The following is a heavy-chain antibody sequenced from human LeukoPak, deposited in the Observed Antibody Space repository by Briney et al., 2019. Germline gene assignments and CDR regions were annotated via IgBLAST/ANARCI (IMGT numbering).Heavy chain of an antibody. J-gene: IGHJ4*02. CDR3: STESTHYYGSGSYPFDY. CDR2: IKSKADGETT. V-gene: IGHV3-15*01. Sequence: GGSLRLSCAASGFTFSSYGMHWVRQAPGKGLEWVGRIKSKADGETTDYAAPVKGRFTISRDDSKSTLYLQINSLETEDTAVYYCSTESTHYYGSGSYPFDYWGQGTLVTVSS. D-gene: IGHD3-10*01. CDR1: GFTFSSYG.